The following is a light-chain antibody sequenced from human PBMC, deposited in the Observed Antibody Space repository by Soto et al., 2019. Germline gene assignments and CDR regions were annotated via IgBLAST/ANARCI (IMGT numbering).Light chain of an antibody. V-gene: IGKV3-20*01. Sequence: EIVLTQSPGTLSLSPGERATLSCRASQSVISTYFAWYQHKPGQAPRLLIYATSTRATGVPDRFSGSWAGKYFTLTISRLEPEDFALYYWQQYGSSPETFGQGTKLEI. J-gene: IGKJ2*01. CDR2: ATS. CDR1: QSVISTY. CDR3: QQYGSSPET.